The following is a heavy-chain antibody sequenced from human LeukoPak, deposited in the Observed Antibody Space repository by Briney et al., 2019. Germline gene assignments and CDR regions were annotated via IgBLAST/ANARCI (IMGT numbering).Heavy chain of an antibody. Sequence: ASVKVSCKASGGTFSSYAISWVRQAPGQGLEWMGGIIPIFGTADYAQKFQGRVTITADEPTSTAYMELSSLRSEDTAVYYCATSVWPPYYYYYYMDVWGKGTTVTVSS. CDR3: ATSVWPPYYYYYYMDV. CDR1: GGTFSSYA. CDR2: IIPIFGTA. V-gene: IGHV1-69*13. D-gene: IGHD2-8*01. J-gene: IGHJ6*03.